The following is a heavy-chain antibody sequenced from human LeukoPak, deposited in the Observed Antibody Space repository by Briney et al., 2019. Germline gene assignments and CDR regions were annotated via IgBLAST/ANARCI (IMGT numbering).Heavy chain of an antibody. CDR1: GYSFTNYW. J-gene: IGHJ5*02. CDR3: ARQYYYVSGSYYNNWFDP. Sequence: ESLKISCKGSGYSFTNYWISWVRQMPGKGLEWMGRIDPSDSYTYYSPSFQGHVTISADKSISTAYLQWSSLRASDTAMYYCARQYYYVSGSYYNNWFDPWGQGTLVTVSS. D-gene: IGHD3-10*01. V-gene: IGHV5-10-1*01. CDR2: IDPSDSYT.